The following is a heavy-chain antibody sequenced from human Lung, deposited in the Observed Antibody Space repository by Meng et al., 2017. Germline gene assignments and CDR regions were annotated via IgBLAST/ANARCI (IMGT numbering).Heavy chain of an antibody. J-gene: IGHJ4*02. CDR1: GGSISSSNW. CDR3: VRRTYSSGWYFDY. D-gene: IGHD6-19*01. CDR2: IYHSGGT. Sequence: QVQCQGSGPGPVKPSGTLSLTCGVSGGSISSSNWWSWVRQPPGKGLEWIGEIYHSGGTKYNPSLKSRVTISVDTSKNQFSLRVTSVTAADRAVYYCVRRTYSSGWYFDYWGQGTLVTVSS. V-gene: IGHV4-4*02.